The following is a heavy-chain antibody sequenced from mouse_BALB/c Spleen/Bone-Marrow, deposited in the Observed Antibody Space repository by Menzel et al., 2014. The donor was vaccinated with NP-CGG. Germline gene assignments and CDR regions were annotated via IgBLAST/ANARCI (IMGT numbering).Heavy chain of an antibody. J-gene: IGHJ3*01. Sequence: VQLQQSGPGLVQPSQSLSITCTVSGFSLTKHGVHWIRRSPGKGLEWLGVIWGGGSTDYNAAFISRLSISKDNSKSXVVFKMNSLEVNDRAMYYCARGNYGAWFTHWGQGTLVTVSA. V-gene: IGHV2-2*02. D-gene: IGHD2-1*01. CDR2: IWGGGST. CDR1: GFSLTKHG. CDR3: ARGNYGAWFTH.